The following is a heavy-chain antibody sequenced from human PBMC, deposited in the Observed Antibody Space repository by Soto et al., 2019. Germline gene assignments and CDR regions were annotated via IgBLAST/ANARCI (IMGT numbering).Heavy chain of an antibody. D-gene: IGHD5-18*01. J-gene: IGHJ4*02. Sequence: QIQLVQSGPEMKKPGTSVKISCKASGYIFVSQAISWVRQAPGQGLEWVAWISPANSYTHSAQKFQDRVTVTADTSTMIAYLDLKSLRSDYTAEYYCVRCVTAMMGEYYFDYWGQGTLVTVST. CDR1: GYIFVSQA. CDR2: ISPANSYT. CDR3: VRCVTAMMGEYYFDY. V-gene: IGHV1-18*01.